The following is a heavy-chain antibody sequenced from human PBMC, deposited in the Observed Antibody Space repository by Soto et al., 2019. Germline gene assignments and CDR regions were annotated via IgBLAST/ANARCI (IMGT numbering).Heavy chain of an antibody. D-gene: IGHD2-21*02. CDR3: ARGGVYCGGDCHNYYFDY. J-gene: IGHJ4*02. Sequence: ESGGGVVQPGRSLRLSCAASGFTFSSYAMHWVRQAPGKGLEWVAVISYDGSNKYYADSVKGRFTISRDNSKNTLYLQMNSLRAEDTAVYYCARGGVYCGGDCHNYYFDYWGQGTLVTVSS. V-gene: IGHV3-30-3*01. CDR2: ISYDGSNK. CDR1: GFTFSSYA.